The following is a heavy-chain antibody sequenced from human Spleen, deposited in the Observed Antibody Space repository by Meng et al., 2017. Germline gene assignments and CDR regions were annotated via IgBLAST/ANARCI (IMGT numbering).Heavy chain of an antibody. Sequence: QVQFVQSGAEVKKPGASVKVSGKASGYTFSPYPIHWVRQAPGQGLEWMGWINPGNGNTKYSQKFQGRVTITRDTAASTAYMELHSLGYEDTAVYYCARIQSWGQGTLVTVSS. J-gene: IGHJ5*02. CDR3: ARIQS. D-gene: IGHD4-11*01. CDR2: INPGNGNT. V-gene: IGHV1-3*01. CDR1: GYTFSPYP.